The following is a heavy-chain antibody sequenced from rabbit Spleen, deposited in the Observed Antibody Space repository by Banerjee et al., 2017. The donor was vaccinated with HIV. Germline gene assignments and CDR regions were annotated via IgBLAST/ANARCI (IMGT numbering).Heavy chain of an antibody. CDR3: VRDQAGDADYGPYYLNL. CDR2: IDTSDGDT. V-gene: IGHV1S45*01. Sequence: QEQLVESGGGLVQPEGSLTLTCRASGFSFTDKDVMCWVRQAPGKGLEWIGCIDTSDGDTDYANWPKGRFTISSHNAQNTLYLQLSSLTVADTATYFCVRDQAGDADYGPYYLNLWGQGTLVTVS. CDR1: GFSFTDKDV. J-gene: IGHJ4*01. D-gene: IGHD2-1*01.